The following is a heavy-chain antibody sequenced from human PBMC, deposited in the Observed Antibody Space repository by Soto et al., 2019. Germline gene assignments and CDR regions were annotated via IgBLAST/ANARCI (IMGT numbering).Heavy chain of an antibody. CDR2: IWYDGSNK. V-gene: IGHV3-33*03. CDR3: AKDGPQLAPYSMDV. CDR1: GFTFSHYA. D-gene: IGHD6-13*01. Sequence: PGGSLRLSCAASGFTFSHYAMHWVRQAPGKGLEWVAQIWYDGSNKYYADSVKARLTISRDNSKNTVFLQMNSLRAEDTAVYFCAKDGPQLAPYSMDVWGQGTTVTVS. J-gene: IGHJ6*02.